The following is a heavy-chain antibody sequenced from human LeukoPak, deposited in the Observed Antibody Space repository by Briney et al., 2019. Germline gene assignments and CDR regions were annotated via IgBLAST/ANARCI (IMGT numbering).Heavy chain of an antibody. CDR3: TTAPYDGKDY. J-gene: IGHJ4*02. V-gene: IGHV3-15*01. CDR1: RFTFSSAW. Sequence: GGSLRLSCEASRFTFSSAWMSWVRQAPGKGLEWVGRIKSKADGGAIDYAAPVKGRFSVSRDDLENIFYLQMNSLKTVDTGVYYCTTAPYDGKDYWGQGTLVTVSS. CDR2: IKSKADGGAI. D-gene: IGHD4-23*01.